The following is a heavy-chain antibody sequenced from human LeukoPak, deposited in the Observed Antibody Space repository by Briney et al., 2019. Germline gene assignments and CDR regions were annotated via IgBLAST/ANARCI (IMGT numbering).Heavy chain of an antibody. CDR3: TRAGIVATIGYGMDV. Sequence: GGSLRLSCAASGFTFSNAWMSWVRQAPGKGLEWVGRIKSKTDGRTTDYAAPVKGRFTISRDDSKNTLYLQMNSLKTEDTAVYYCTRAGIVATIGYGMDVWGQGTTVTVSS. V-gene: IGHV3-15*01. CDR2: IKSKTDGRTT. J-gene: IGHJ6*02. CDR1: GFTFSNAW. D-gene: IGHD5-12*01.